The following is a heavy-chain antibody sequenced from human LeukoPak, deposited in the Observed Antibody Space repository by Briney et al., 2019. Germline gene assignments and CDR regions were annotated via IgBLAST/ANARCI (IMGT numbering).Heavy chain of an antibody. D-gene: IGHD2-21*01. CDR2: TYYKSKWYN. V-gene: IGHV6-1*01. CDR1: GDSVSSNTAT. J-gene: IGHJ3*02. CDR3: ARDAAPYCDSDCYVLDI. Sequence: SQTLSLTCVISGDSVSSNTATWNWIRQSPSRGLEWLGRTYYKSKWYNDYAVFVKSRITINPDTSKNQFSLHLSSVSPDDTAVYYCARDAAPYCDSDCYVLDIWGQGTMVTVSS.